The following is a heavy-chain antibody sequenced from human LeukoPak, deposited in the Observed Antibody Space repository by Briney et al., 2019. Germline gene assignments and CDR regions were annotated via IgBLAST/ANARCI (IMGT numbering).Heavy chain of an antibody. CDR1: GYSISSGYY. D-gene: IGHD6-19*01. CDR2: IYHSGST. V-gene: IGHV4-38-2*02. Sequence: PSGTLSLTCTVSGYSISSGYYWGWIRQPPGKGLEWIGSIYHSGSTYYNPSLKSRVTISVDTSKNQFSLKLSSVTAADTAVYYCASEWLVEGYWYFDLWGRGTLVTVSS. CDR3: ASEWLVEGYWYFDL. J-gene: IGHJ2*01.